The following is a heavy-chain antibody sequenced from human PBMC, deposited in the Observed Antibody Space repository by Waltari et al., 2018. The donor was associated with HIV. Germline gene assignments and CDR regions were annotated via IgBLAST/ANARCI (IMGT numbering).Heavy chain of an antibody. V-gene: IGHV3-23*01. J-gene: IGHJ4*02. Sequence: EVQLLEAGGGLVQPGGSLRPPCAASGLPFSTSAMRWVRQAPGKGLEWVAVISGSGGSTYYADFVKGRFTISRDNSKNTLYLQMNSLRAEDTAVYYCAKEGIAGRPSVPDYWGQGTLVTVSS. D-gene: IGHD6-6*01. CDR2: ISGSGGST. CDR1: GLPFSTSA. CDR3: AKEGIAGRPSVPDY.